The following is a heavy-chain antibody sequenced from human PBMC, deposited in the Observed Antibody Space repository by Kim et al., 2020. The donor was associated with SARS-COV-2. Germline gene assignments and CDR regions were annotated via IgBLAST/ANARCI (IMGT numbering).Heavy chain of an antibody. CDR1: GGSVSSGSYY. CDR3: ARAYDYVWGSYRYEEGCWFDP. CDR2: IYYSGST. V-gene: IGHV4-61*01. D-gene: IGHD3-16*02. Sequence: SETLSLTCTVSGGSVSSGSYYWSWIRQPPGKGLEWNGYIYYSGSTNYNPSLKSRVTISVDTSKNQYSQKLSSVTAEDTAVYYCARAYDYVWGSYRYEEGCWFDPWGQGTLVPVSS. J-gene: IGHJ5*02.